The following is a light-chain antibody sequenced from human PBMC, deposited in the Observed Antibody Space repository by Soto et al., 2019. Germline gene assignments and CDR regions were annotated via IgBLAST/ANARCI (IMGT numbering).Light chain of an antibody. CDR2: GAS. Sequence: EIVLTQSPGTLSLSPGERATLSCRASQSVSNNYLAWYQQKPGQAPRLLIYGASIRATGIPDRFSGSVSGTDFTLTISRLEPEDSAVYYCQQYGTFRTFGQGTKVEIK. CDR3: QQYGTFRT. V-gene: IGKV3-20*01. CDR1: QSVSNNY. J-gene: IGKJ1*01.